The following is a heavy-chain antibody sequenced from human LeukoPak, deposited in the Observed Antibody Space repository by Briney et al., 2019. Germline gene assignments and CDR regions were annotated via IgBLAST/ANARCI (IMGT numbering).Heavy chain of an antibody. CDR1: GGSISSYY. CDR2: IYYSGST. CDR3: ARCSRYYGSGSYYEAAFDI. D-gene: IGHD3-10*01. Sequence: PSETLSLTCTVSGGSISSYYWSWIRQPPGKGLEWIGYIYYSGSTNYNPSLKSRVTISVGTSKNQFSLKLSSVTAADTAVYYCARCSRYYGSGSYYEAAFDIWGQGTMVTVSS. V-gene: IGHV4-59*08. J-gene: IGHJ3*02.